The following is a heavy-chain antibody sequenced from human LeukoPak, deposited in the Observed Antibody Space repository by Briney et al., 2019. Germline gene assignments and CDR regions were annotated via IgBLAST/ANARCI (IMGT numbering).Heavy chain of an antibody. CDR2: INAGNGNT. CDR1: GYTFTSYA. CDR3: ARDSGIAAAGKGAYYYGMDV. D-gene: IGHD6-13*01. Sequence: ASVKVSCKASGYTFTSYAMHWVRQAPGQRLEWMGWINAGNGNTKYSQKFQGRVTITRDTSASTAYMELSSLRSEDTAVYYCARDSGIAAAGKGAYYYGMDVWGQGTTVTVSS. J-gene: IGHJ6*02. V-gene: IGHV1-3*01.